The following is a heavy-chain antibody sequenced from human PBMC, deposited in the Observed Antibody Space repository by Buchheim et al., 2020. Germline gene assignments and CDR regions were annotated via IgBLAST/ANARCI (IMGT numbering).Heavy chain of an antibody. V-gene: IGHV3-48*02. CDR2: ISSSSNTI. Sequence: HLLDSGGGLVQPGGSLRLSCAASDFAFSAYAMNLVRQAPGKGLEWVSYISSSSNTIYYADSVRGRFTISRDNAKNSLHLQMNSLRDEDTAVYYCATWAFYHGVDVWGQGTT. J-gene: IGHJ6*02. CDR3: ATWAFYHGVDV. D-gene: IGHD7-27*01. CDR1: DFAFSAYA.